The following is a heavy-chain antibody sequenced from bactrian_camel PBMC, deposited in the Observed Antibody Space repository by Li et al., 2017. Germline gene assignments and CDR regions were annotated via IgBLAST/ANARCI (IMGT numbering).Heavy chain of an antibody. Sequence: QLVESGGGSVQAGGSLRLSCAASGPAYKCMGWLRQAPGKELEMVARIEFDEGTTRYADSAKGRFTVSYEENKRSVYLQMNSLKPEDSAMYICAAGYCPFGGIRPEDFHYRGQGTQVTVS. CDR3: AAGYCPFGGIRPEDFHY. CDR1: GPAYKC. V-gene: IGHV3S40*01. J-gene: IGHJ4*01. D-gene: IGHD2*01. CDR2: IEFDEGTT.